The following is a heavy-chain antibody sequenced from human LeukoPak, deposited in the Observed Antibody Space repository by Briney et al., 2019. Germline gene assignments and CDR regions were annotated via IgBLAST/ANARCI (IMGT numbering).Heavy chain of an antibody. Sequence: PGGSLRLSCAASGFTFDDYAMHWVRQAPGKGLEWVSGISWNSGGIGYEDSVKGRFTISRDNAKNSLYLQMNSLRVEDTALYYCAKDMSANYYYYYYMDDWGKGTTVTISS. J-gene: IGHJ6*03. V-gene: IGHV3-9*01. D-gene: IGHD3-3*01. CDR1: GFTFDDYA. CDR3: AKDMSANYYYYYYMDD. CDR2: ISWNSGGI.